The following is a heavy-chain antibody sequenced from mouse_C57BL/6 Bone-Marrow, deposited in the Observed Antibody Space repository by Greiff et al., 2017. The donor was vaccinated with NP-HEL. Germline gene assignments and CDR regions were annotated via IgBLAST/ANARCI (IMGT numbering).Heavy chain of an antibody. Sequence: QVQLQQSGAELVKPGASVKISCKASGYAFSSYWMNWVKQRPGKGLEWIGQIYPGDGDTNYNGKFKGKATLTADKSSSTAYMQLSSLTSEDSAVYFCARSPGYYYGSSYAGFAYWGQGTLVTVSA. CDR1: GYAFSSYW. D-gene: IGHD1-1*01. CDR3: ARSPGYYYGSSYAGFAY. V-gene: IGHV1-80*01. J-gene: IGHJ3*01. CDR2: IYPGDGDT.